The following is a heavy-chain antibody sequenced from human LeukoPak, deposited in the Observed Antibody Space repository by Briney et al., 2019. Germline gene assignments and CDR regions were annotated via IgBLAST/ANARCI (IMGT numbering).Heavy chain of an antibody. Sequence: QTGGSLRLSCAASGFTFSSYSMNWVRQAPGKGLEWVSYISSSSSTIYYADSVKGRFTISRDNAKNSLYLQMNSLRAEDTAVYYCARDQEVGVLWFGELLPLDYWGQGSLVTVSS. V-gene: IGHV3-48*01. J-gene: IGHJ4*02. CDR1: GFTFSSYS. CDR3: ARDQEVGVLWFGELLPLDY. CDR2: ISSSSSTI. D-gene: IGHD3-10*01.